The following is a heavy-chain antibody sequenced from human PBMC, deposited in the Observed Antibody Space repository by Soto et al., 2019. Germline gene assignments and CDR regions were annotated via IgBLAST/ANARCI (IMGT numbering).Heavy chain of an antibody. D-gene: IGHD3-9*01. Sequence: ASETLSLTCTVSGGSISSSSYYWGWIRQPPGKGLEWIGSIYYSGSTYYNPSLKSRVTISVDTSKNQFSLKLSSVTAADTAVYYCARHILTGYDYYYGMDVWGQGTTVTVSS. CDR1: GGSISSSSYY. CDR3: ARHILTGYDYYYGMDV. J-gene: IGHJ6*02. CDR2: IYYSGST. V-gene: IGHV4-39*01.